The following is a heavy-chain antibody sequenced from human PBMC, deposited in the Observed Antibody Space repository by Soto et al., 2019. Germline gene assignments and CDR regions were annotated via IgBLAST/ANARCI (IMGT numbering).Heavy chain of an antibody. V-gene: IGHV1-18*04. CDR3: ARSDSSGYYTLRYWYFDL. CDR2: ISAYNGNT. Sequence: GASVKVSCKASGYTFTSYGISWVRQAPGQGLEWMGWISAYNGNTNYAQKLQGRVTMTTDTSTSTAYMELRSLRSDDTAVYYCARSDSSGYYTLRYWYFDLGGRGTLVTVSS. J-gene: IGHJ2*01. CDR1: GYTFTSYG. D-gene: IGHD3-22*01.